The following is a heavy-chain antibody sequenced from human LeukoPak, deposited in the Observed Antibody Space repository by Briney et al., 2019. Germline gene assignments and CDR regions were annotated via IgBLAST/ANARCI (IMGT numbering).Heavy chain of an antibody. CDR3: ARDAGRGYSRPGDY. J-gene: IGHJ4*02. V-gene: IGHV1-2*02. CDR2: INPNSGGT. D-gene: IGHD5-18*01. Sequence: ASVKVSCKASGYTFTGYYMHWVRQAPGQGLEWMGWINPNSGGTNYAQKFQGRVTMTRDTSISTAYMELSRLRSDDTAVYYCARDAGRGYSRPGDYWGQGTLVTVSS. CDR1: GYTFTGYY.